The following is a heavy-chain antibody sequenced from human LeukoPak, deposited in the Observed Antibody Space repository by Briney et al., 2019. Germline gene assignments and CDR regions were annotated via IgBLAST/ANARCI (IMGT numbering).Heavy chain of an antibody. J-gene: IGHJ4*02. Sequence: PGGSLTLSCAASGFTFSSYAMSWVRQAPGKGLEWVSVISGSGGSTHYADFVKGRFTISRDNSKNTLYLQMNSLRAEDTALYYCAKGRCSSTSCPYYFDYWGQGTLVTVSS. D-gene: IGHD2-2*01. CDR2: ISGSGGST. CDR1: GFTFSSYA. CDR3: AKGRCSSTSCPYYFDY. V-gene: IGHV3-23*01.